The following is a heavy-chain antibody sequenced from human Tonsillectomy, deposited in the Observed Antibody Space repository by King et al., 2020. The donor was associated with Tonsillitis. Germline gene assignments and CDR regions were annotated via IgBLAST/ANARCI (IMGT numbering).Heavy chain of an antibody. CDR3: AHALPGIEASLSYHYHRMAV. CDR2: IYWNDDK. J-gene: IGHJ6*02. D-gene: IGHD1-26*01. CDR1: GFSLSTNGVG. Sequence: QITLKESGPTLVRPTQTLTLTCTFSGFSLSTNGVGVGWIRQPPGKALEWLALIYWNDDKRYSPSLRSRLTITKDTSKNQVVLTMTNMDPVDTATYYCAHALPGIEASLSYHYHRMAVWGQGTTVPVSS. V-gene: IGHV2-5*01.